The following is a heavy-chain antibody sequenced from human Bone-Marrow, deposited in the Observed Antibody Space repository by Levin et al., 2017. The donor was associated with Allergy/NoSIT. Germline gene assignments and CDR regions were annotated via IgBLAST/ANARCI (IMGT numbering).Heavy chain of an antibody. Sequence: GESLKISCTASGFTFGDYAMSWVRQAPGKGLEWVGFIRSKAYGGTTEYAASVKGRFTISRDDSKSIAYLQMNSLKTEDTAVYYCTRTHPISEQWLVQASFDYWGQGTLVTVSS. J-gene: IGHJ4*02. CDR1: GFTFGDYA. CDR3: TRTHPISEQWLVQASFDY. CDR2: IRSKAYGGTT. D-gene: IGHD6-19*01. V-gene: IGHV3-49*04.